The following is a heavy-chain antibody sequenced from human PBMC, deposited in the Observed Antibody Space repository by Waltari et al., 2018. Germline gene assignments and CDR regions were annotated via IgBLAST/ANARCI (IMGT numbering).Heavy chain of an antibody. CDR3: ARGLLWFRELLSHFDY. CDR2: ISYDGSNK. Sequence: QVQLVESGGGVVQHGRSLRLPCAASGFTFSSYAMHWVRQAPGKGLEWVAVISYDGSNKYYADSVKGRFTISRDNSKNTLYLQMNSLRAEDTAVYYCARGLLWFRELLSHFDYWGQGTLVTVSS. V-gene: IGHV3-30-3*01. D-gene: IGHD3-10*01. CDR1: GFTFSSYA. J-gene: IGHJ4*02.